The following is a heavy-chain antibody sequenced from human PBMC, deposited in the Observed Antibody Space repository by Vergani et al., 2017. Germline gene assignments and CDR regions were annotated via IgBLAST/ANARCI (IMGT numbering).Heavy chain of an antibody. Sequence: VQLVESGGGLVKPGGSLRLSCAASGFTFSSYAMHWVRQAPGKGLEWVAVISYDGSNKYYADSVKGRFTISRDNSKNTLYLQMNSLRAEDTAVYYCARRLRHGYSSGWYGDHVFYFDYWGQGTLVTVSS. D-gene: IGHD6-19*01. CDR2: ISYDGSNK. CDR3: ARRLRHGYSSGWYGDHVFYFDY. V-gene: IGHV3-30-3*01. J-gene: IGHJ4*02. CDR1: GFTFSSYA.